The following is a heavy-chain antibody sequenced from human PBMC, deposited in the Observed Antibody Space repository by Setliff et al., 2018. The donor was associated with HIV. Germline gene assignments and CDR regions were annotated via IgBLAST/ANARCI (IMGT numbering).Heavy chain of an antibody. D-gene: IGHD3-16*01. CDR3: ARDSPNYYDSTSQGGIDP. V-gene: IGHV4-31*02. J-gene: IGHJ5*02. Sequence: SETLSLTCSVSGGSLNSGLYAWSWIRQRPGKGLEWIGYIFYRGDTYYNPPLKSRVTISIATSKSQFSLALTSVTAADTAVYYCARDSPNYYDSTSQGGIDPWSQGTQVTVSS. CDR1: GGSLNSGLYA. CDR2: IFYRGDT.